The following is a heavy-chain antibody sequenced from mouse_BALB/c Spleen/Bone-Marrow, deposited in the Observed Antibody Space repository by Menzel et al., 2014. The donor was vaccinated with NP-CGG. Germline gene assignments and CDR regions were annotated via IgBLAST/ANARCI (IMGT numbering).Heavy chain of an antibody. CDR3: ARSNGYSAMGY. CDR1: GYSITSGYS. V-gene: IGHV3-1*02. J-gene: IGHJ4*01. Sequence: EVKLVESGPDLVKPSQSLSLTCTVTGYSITSGYSWHWIRQFPGNKLEWMGYIHYSAGTNYNPSLKSRISITRDTSKNQFFQQWNSVTTENTATYYCARSNGYSAMGYWGQGTPVTVSS. CDR2: IHYSAGT.